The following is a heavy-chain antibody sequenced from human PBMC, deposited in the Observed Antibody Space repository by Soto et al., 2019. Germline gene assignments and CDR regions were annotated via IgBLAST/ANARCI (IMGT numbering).Heavy chain of an antibody. CDR1: GFTFSNYG. CDR3: AKFDEGGIQYAYYAMDV. Sequence: PGGSLRLSCVASGFTFSNYGMHWVRQAPGKGLEWVAVISYDGSNKYYADSVKGRFTISRDNSKNTLYLQMTSLRTEDTALYYCAKFDEGGIQYAYYAMDVWGKGTEVTVSS. CDR2: ISYDGSNK. V-gene: IGHV3-30*18. J-gene: IGHJ6*04. D-gene: IGHD1-1*01.